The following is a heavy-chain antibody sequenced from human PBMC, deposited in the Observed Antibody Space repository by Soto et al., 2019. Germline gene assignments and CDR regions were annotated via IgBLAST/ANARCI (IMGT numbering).Heavy chain of an antibody. D-gene: IGHD4-17*01. J-gene: IGHJ4*02. Sequence: EVQLLESGGGLVQPGGSLRLSCAASEFTFSSSAMGWVRQAPGKGLEWVSGIRGSVGSTYYADSVEGRFTISRDNSKNTLYLQMNSLRVEDTAVYYCAKDFYGDYPDYFGSWGQGTRVTVSS. CDR2: IRGSVGST. CDR3: AKDFYGDYPDYFGS. CDR1: EFTFSSSA. V-gene: IGHV3-23*01.